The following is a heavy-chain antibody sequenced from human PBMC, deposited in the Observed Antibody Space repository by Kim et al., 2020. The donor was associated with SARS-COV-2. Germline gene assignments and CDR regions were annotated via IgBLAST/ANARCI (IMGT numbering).Heavy chain of an antibody. CDR2: IYYSGST. D-gene: IGHD3-3*01. J-gene: IGHJ4*02. Sequence: SETLSLTCTVSGGSISSGGYYWSWIRQHPGKGLEWIGYIYYSGSTYYNPSLKSRVTISVDTSKNQFSLKLSSVTAADTAVYYCASGGTIFGVGTRPFDYWGQGTRVTASS. CDR3: ASGGTIFGVGTRPFDY. V-gene: IGHV4-31*03. CDR1: GGSISSGGYY.